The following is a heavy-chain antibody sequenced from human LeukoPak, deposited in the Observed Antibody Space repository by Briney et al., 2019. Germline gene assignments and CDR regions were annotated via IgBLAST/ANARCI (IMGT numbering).Heavy chain of an antibody. CDR3: AKGGDYYGSGSYRGHFDY. D-gene: IGHD3-10*01. J-gene: IGHJ4*02. Sequence: PGGTLRLSCAASGFTFSSYWMSWVRQAPGKGLEWVSAISGSGGSTYYADSVKGRFTISRDNSKNTLYLQMNSLRAEDTAVYYCAKGGDYYGSGSYRGHFDYWGQGTLVTVSS. CDR1: GFTFSSYW. CDR2: ISGSGGST. V-gene: IGHV3-23*01.